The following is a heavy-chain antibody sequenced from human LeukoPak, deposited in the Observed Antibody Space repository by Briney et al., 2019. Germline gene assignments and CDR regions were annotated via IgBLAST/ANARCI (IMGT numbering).Heavy chain of an antibody. Sequence: GGSLRLSCGASGFTFSSYAMSWVRQAPGKGLEWVSTVIGSGGNTFYPASVRGRFTISRDNSKNTLYLQMSSLRAEDAAVYYCAAGQYSGSSNWFDPWGQGTLVTVSS. D-gene: IGHD3-10*01. CDR1: GFTFSSYA. J-gene: IGHJ5*02. CDR3: AAGQYSGSSNWFDP. CDR2: VIGSGGNT. V-gene: IGHV3-23*01.